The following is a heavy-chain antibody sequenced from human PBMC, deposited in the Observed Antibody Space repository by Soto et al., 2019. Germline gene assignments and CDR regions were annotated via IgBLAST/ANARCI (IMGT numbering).Heavy chain of an antibody. D-gene: IGHD5-12*01. V-gene: IGHV1-69*01. CDR2: IIPKLGSA. CDR1: GGGNLRDYR. Sequence: QVQLVQSGAEVKEPGSSVKVSCKASGGGNLRDYRTTWVRRAPGQGLEWMGGIIPKLGSANYAQNFQGRGTVTADESTNTVYMELRSLRSDATAVYYCARGSDGYNFGAVYWGQGTPVTVSS. CDR3: ARGSDGYNFGAVY. J-gene: IGHJ4*02.